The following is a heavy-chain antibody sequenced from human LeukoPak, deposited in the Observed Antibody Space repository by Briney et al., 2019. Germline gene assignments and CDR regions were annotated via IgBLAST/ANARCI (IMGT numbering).Heavy chain of an antibody. CDR2: ISASGST. Sequence: KASETLPLTCTVSGGSLSTHYWGWIRQPAGKGLEWIGRISASGSTNYNPSLKSRVTMSVDTSKNQFSLKLNSVTAADTAVYYCTRWSEYWGQGTLVTVSS. V-gene: IGHV4-4*07. J-gene: IGHJ4*02. CDR1: GGSLSTHY. CDR3: TRWSEY.